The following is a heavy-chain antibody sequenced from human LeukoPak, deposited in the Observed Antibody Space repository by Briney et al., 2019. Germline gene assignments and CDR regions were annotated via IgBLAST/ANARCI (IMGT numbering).Heavy chain of an antibody. CDR2: IYPGDSDT. J-gene: IGHJ5*02. Sequence: GESLKISCKGSGYSFTSYWISWVRQMPGKGLEWMGIIYPGDSDTRYSPSFQGQVTISADKSISTAYLQWSSLKASDTAMYYCARSPTRLLWFGDPWGQGTLVTVSS. CDR3: ARSPTRLLWFGDP. V-gene: IGHV5-51*01. D-gene: IGHD3-10*01. CDR1: GYSFTSYW.